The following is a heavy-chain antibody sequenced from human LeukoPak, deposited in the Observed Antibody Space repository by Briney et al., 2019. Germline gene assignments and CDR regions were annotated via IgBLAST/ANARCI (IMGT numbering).Heavy chain of an antibody. V-gene: IGHV3-48*01. Sequence: PGGSLRLSCAASGCSFSSYSMNWVRQAPGKGLEWVSYISGSGNAKHYTDSVKGRFTISRDNAKNALYLQMNSLRAEDTAVYFCARDYVYAFDYWGQGTLVTVSS. D-gene: IGHD2/OR15-2a*01. CDR3: ARDYVYAFDY. J-gene: IGHJ4*02. CDR1: GCSFSSYS. CDR2: ISGSGNAK.